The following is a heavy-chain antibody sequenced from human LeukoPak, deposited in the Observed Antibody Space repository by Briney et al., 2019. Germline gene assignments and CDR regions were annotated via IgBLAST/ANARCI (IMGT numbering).Heavy chain of an antibody. V-gene: IGHV4-38-2*02. CDR3: ARRPPTDQTYYDILTGSPPGESAFDI. J-gene: IGHJ3*02. CDR1: GYSISSGYY. D-gene: IGHD3-9*01. CDR2: IYHSGST. Sequence: SETLSLTCTVSGYSISSGYYWGWIRQPPGKGLEWIGSIYHSGSTYYNPSLKSRVTISVDTSKNEFSLKLSSVTAADTAVYYCARRPPTDQTYYDILTGSPPGESAFDIWGQGTMVTVSS.